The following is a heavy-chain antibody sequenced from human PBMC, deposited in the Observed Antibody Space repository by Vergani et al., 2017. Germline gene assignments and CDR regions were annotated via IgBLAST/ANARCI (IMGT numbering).Heavy chain of an antibody. J-gene: IGHJ6*03. D-gene: IGHD2-2*01. V-gene: IGHV3-23*01. CDR3: AKGRGSTRSYYMDV. CDR2: ISGSGEST. Sequence: EVQLLESGGGLVQPGGSLRLSCAASGFTFSSYAMSWVRQAPGEGLEWVSAISGSGESTYYADSVKRRFTITRDNSKNTLYLQMNSLRAEDTAVYYCAKGRGSTRSYYMDVWGKGTTVTVSS. CDR1: GFTFSSYA.